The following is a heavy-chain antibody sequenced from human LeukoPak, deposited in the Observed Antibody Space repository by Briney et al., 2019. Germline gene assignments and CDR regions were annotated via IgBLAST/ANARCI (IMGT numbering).Heavy chain of an antibody. CDR2: IKQDGSGK. J-gene: IGHJ4*02. CDR3: ARAGFGEFY. Sequence: GGSLRLSCAASGFTFSTYWMSWVRQAPGKGLEWLANIKQDGSGKYYVDSVKGRFTISRDNAKNSLYLQMNSLRAEDTAVYYCARAGFGEFYWGQGTLVTVSS. V-gene: IGHV3-7*01. D-gene: IGHD3-10*01. CDR1: GFTFSTYW.